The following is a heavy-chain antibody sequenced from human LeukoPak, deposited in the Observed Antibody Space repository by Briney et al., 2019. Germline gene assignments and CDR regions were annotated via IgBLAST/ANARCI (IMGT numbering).Heavy chain of an antibody. CDR1: GFTFSSYS. J-gene: IGHJ4*02. Sequence: GGSLRLSCAASGFTFSSYSMNWVRQAPGKGLEWVSFITTTSSYIYYADSMKGRFTISRDNAKNSLYLQMNSLRVEDTAVYYCVRGSIDYWGQGTLVTVSS. CDR3: VRGSIDY. CDR2: ITTTSSYI. V-gene: IGHV3-21*01.